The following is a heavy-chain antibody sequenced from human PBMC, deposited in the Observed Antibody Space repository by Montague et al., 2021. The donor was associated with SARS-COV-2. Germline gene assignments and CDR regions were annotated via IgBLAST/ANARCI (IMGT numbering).Heavy chain of an antibody. CDR3: ARLVWFGELSSENWFDP. V-gene: IGHV4-39*01. Sequence: SETLSLTCTVSGGSISSSSNYWGWIRQPPGKGLEWIGSIYYSGSTYYNSSLKGRVTISVDTSKNQFSLKLNSVTAADTAVYYRARLVWFGELSSENWFDPWGQGTLVTVSS. J-gene: IGHJ5*02. CDR2: IYYSGST. CDR1: GGSISSSSNY. D-gene: IGHD3-10*01.